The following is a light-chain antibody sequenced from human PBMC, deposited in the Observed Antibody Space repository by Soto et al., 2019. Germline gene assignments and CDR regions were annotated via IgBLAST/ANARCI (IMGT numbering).Light chain of an antibody. J-gene: IGKJ1*01. CDR1: QNIVDW. CDR3: QQYKDSPWT. Sequence: DIQMTQSPSTLSASVGDRVTFACRASQNIVDWLAWYQQKPGKAPKLLIYKASNLESGVPSRFGGSGSGSEFTLTISNLQADDFATYYCQQYKDSPWTFDQGTKVDIK. V-gene: IGKV1-5*03. CDR2: KAS.